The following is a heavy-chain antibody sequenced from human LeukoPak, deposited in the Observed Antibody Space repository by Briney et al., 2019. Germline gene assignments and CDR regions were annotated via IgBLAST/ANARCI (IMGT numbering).Heavy chain of an antibody. Sequence: GGSLRLSCAASGFTFSSYWMSWVRQAPGKGLEWVANIKQDGSEKYYVDSLKGRFTISRDNAKNSLCLQMNSLRAEDTAVYYCARYRCSKTSCFFDYWGQGTLVTVSS. D-gene: IGHD2-2*01. V-gene: IGHV3-7*01. J-gene: IGHJ4*02. CDR1: GFTFSSYW. CDR2: IKQDGSEK. CDR3: ARYRCSKTSCFFDY.